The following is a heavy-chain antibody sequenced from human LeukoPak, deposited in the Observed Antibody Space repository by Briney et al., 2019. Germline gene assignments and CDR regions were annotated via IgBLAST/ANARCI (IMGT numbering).Heavy chain of an antibody. CDR2: IYYSGST. V-gene: IGHV4-30-4*01. CDR1: GGSISSGDYY. J-gene: IGHJ4*02. D-gene: IGHD2-15*01. Sequence: SETLSLTCTVSGGSISSGDYYWSWIRQPPGKGLEWIGYIYYSGSTYYNPSLKSRVTISVDTSKNQFSLKLSSVTAADTAVYYCAREYVEDCSGGSCHGNIDYWGQGTLVTVSS. CDR3: AREYVEDCSGGSCHGNIDY.